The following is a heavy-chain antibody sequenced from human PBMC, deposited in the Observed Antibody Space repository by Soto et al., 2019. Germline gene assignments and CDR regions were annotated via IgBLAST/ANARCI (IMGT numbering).Heavy chain of an antibody. CDR2: IYHSGST. D-gene: IGHD2-15*01. CDR1: GDSISSRDYY. Sequence: SETLSLTCTVSGDSISSRDYYWGWIRQPPGEGLEWIGSIYHSGSTYYNPSLESRVTISIDTSKNRFSLMLTSVTAADTAAYYCARQGYCVFCQPRADHRDVKAFWAQGSSDIVSS. V-gene: IGHV4-39*01. J-gene: IGHJ6*01. CDR3: ARQGYCVFCQPRADHRDVKAF.